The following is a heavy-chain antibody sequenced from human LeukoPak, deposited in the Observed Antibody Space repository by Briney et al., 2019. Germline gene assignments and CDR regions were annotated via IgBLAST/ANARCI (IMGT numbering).Heavy chain of an antibody. Sequence: GASVKVSCKASGYSFIGYYLHWVRQAPGQGLEWMGWINPNTEGTAYAQKFRGSVTITRDTSISTAYMEMTSLTSHDTAVYYCASGGRWRQVWTNSYYYAMDVWGQGTTVTVSS. CDR3: ASGGRWRQVWTNSYYYAMDV. CDR1: GYSFIGYY. J-gene: IGHJ6*02. CDR2: INPNTEGT. V-gene: IGHV1-2*02. D-gene: IGHD3/OR15-3a*01.